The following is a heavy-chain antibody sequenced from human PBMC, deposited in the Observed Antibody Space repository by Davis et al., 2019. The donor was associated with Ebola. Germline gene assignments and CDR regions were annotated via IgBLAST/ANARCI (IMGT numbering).Heavy chain of an antibody. CDR1: VITFSSYA. J-gene: IGHJ6*04. D-gene: IGHD4-17*01. V-gene: IGHV3-23*01. CDR3: ASSPIYDYGDYRYYYGMDV. CDR2: ISGSGGTT. Sequence: GESLKISCADSVITFSSYAMTWVRQAPGKGLEWVSAISGSGGTTYYAGSVKGRFTISRDNAKNSLYLQMNSLRAEDTAVYYCASSPIYDYGDYRYYYGMDVWGKGTTVTVSS.